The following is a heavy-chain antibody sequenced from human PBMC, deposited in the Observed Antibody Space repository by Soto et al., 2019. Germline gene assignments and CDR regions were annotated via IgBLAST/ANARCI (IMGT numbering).Heavy chain of an antibody. J-gene: IGHJ5*02. CDR2: INAGNGNT. Sequence: ASVKVSCKASGYTFTSYAMHWVRQAPGQRLEWMGWINAGNGNTKYSQKFQGRVTITRDTSASTAYMELSSLRSEDTAVYYCARGYSISWYYWFDPWGQGTLVTVSS. CDR1: GYTFTSYA. D-gene: IGHD6-13*01. CDR3: ARGYSISWYYWFDP. V-gene: IGHV1-3*01.